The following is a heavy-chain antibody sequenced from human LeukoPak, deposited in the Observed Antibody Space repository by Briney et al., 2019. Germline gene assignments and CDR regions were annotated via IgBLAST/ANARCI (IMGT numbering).Heavy chain of an antibody. J-gene: IGHJ6*03. V-gene: IGHV1-18*01. CDR1: GYTFTSYG. CDR2: ISAYNGNT. CDR3: ARSYSSSWYLSYYYYMDV. D-gene: IGHD6-13*01. Sequence: ASVKVSCKASGYTFTSYGISWVRQAPGQGLEWMGWISAYNGNTNYAQKLQGRVTMTTDTSTSTAYMELSSLRSEDTAVYYCARSYSSSWYLSYYYYMDVWGKGTTVTVSS.